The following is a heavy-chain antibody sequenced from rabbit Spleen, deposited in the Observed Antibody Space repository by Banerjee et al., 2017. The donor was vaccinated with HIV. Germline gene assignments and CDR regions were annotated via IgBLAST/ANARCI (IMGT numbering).Heavy chain of an antibody. V-gene: IGHV1S45*01. CDR2: INAITGKA. Sequence: QEQLMESGGGLVKPEGSLKLSCTASGFSFSNKAVMCWVRQAPGKGLEWIACINAITGKAVYANWAKGRFTISKTSSTTVTLQMTSLTAADTATYFCARGSSGWELQLWGQGTLVTVS. D-gene: IGHD4-1*01. CDR3: ARGSSGWELQL. J-gene: IGHJ3*01. CDR1: GFSFSNKAV.